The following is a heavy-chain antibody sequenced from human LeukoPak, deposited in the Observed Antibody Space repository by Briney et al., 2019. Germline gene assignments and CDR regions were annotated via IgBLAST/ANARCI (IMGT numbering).Heavy chain of an antibody. CDR1: GFTFSSYS. V-gene: IGHV3-48*04. D-gene: IGHD1-7*01. Sequence: GGSLRLSCATSGFTFSSYSMNRVRQAPGKGLEWVSYITSSGSTIYYADSVKGRFTISRDNAKNSLYLQMNSLRAEDTAVYYCARDGPLSITGTTGFLDYWGQGTLVTVSS. CDR2: ITSSGSTI. J-gene: IGHJ4*02. CDR3: ARDGPLSITGTTGFLDY.